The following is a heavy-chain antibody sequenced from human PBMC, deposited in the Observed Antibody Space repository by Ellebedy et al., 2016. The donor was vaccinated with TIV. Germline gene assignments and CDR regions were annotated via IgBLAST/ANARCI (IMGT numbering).Heavy chain of an antibody. CDR2: VSAHSIST. J-gene: IGHJ4*02. Sequence: AASVKVSCKASGYTFSSYGISWVRQAPGQGLEWMGWVSAHSISTNYARKFQGRVTMTTDTSTSTAYMALRSLRFDDTAVYYCARPGTTPYFDYWGQGTLVTVSS. D-gene: IGHD1-1*01. CDR3: ARPGTTPYFDY. CDR1: GYTFSSYG. V-gene: IGHV1-18*04.